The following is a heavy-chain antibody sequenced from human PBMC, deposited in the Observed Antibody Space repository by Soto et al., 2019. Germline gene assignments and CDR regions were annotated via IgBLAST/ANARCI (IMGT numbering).Heavy chain of an antibody. CDR2: IYPGDSDT. J-gene: IGHJ4*02. CDR3: ARQDYNYAYFDF. D-gene: IGHD5-18*01. V-gene: IGHV5-51*01. CDR1: GYSFTNYC. Sequence: GESLKISCQGSGYSFTNYCIGLVLQMPGKGLEWMGIIYPGDSDTRYSPSFQGQVIISVDQSISTAYLQWSSLQASDTAMYYCARQDYNYAYFDFWGQGTLVTVSS.